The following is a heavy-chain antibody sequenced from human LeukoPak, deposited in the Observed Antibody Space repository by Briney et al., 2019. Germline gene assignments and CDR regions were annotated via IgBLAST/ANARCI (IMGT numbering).Heavy chain of an antibody. Sequence: ASVKVSCKASGYTFTSYYMHWVRQAPGQGLEWMGIINPSGGSTSYAQKFQGRVTMTRNTSTSTVYMELSSLRSEDTAVYYCARDPHYYDSSGYNTGPGWFDPWGQGTLVTVSS. D-gene: IGHD3-22*01. CDR2: INPSGGST. CDR3: ARDPHYYDSSGYNTGPGWFDP. CDR1: GYTFTSYY. V-gene: IGHV1-46*01. J-gene: IGHJ5*02.